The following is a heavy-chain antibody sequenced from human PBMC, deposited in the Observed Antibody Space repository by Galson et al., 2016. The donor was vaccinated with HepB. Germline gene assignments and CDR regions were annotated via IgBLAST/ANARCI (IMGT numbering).Heavy chain of an antibody. CDR3: ARGRRGAISDFFDS. V-gene: IGHV3-74*01. CDR2: IKTDGSIT. J-gene: IGHJ4*02. D-gene: IGHD3-10*01. CDR1: GFNFSNYA. Sequence: SLRLSCAGSGFNFSNYAMTWVRQAPGKGLVWVSRIKTDGSITGYADSVKGRFTISRANGKKTMYLQMNSLRAEDTALYYCARGRRGAISDFFDSWGQGTLVTVSS.